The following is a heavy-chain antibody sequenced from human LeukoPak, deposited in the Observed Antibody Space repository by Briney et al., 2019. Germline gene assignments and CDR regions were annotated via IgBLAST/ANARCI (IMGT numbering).Heavy chain of an antibody. CDR1: GFTFSTYS. D-gene: IGHD6-19*01. CDR3: ATDGQSSGWYGFDY. J-gene: IGHJ4*02. Sequence: GGSLRLSCAASGFTFSTYSMNWVRQAPGKGLEWVASITSPVGHIYYADSLEGRITISRDNAKSSLYLQMNSLRVEDTAVYYCATDGQSSGWYGFDYWGQGTLVTVSS. CDR2: ITSPVGHI. V-gene: IGHV3-21*01.